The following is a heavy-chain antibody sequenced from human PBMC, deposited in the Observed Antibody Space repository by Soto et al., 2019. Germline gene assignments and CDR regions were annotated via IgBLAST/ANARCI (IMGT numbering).Heavy chain of an antibody. Sequence: PSETLSLTCTVSGGSTSSYYWSWIRQPPGKGLEWIGYIYYSGSINYNPSLKSRVTISVDTSKNQFSLKLSSVTAADTAVYYCAREGPSTSSYSSSWSFDYWGQGTLVTVSS. CDR1: GGSTSSYY. V-gene: IGHV4-59*12. D-gene: IGHD6-13*01. CDR2: IYYSGSI. J-gene: IGHJ4*02. CDR3: AREGPSTSSYSSSWSFDY.